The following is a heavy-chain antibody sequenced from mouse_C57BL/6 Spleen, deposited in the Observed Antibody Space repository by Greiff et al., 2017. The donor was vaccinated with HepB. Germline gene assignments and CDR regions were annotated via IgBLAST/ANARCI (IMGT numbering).Heavy chain of an antibody. V-gene: IGHV5-16*01. D-gene: IGHD1-1*01. J-gene: IGHJ1*03. Sequence: EVHLVESEGGLVQPGSSMKLSCTASGFTFSDYYMAWVRQVPEKGLEWVANINYDGSSTYYLDSLKSRFIISRDNAKNILYLQMSSLKSEDTATYYCAREGYGSSHWYFDVWGTGTTVTVSS. CDR3: AREGYGSSHWYFDV. CDR2: INYDGSST. CDR1: GFTFSDYY.